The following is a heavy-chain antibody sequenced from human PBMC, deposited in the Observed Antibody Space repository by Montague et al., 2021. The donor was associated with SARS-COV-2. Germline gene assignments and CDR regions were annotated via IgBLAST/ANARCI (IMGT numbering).Heavy chain of an antibody. CDR1: GDSISIYY. D-gene: IGHD6-19*01. CDR3: ARGERGAWYNHYFDY. J-gene: IGHJ4*02. Sequence: SETLSLTCTVSGDSISIYYWSWIRQPPGKGLEWIGYVYYSGSTNNNPSLKSRVTISVDTPKNQFSLKLMSVTAADTAAYYCARGERGAWYNHYFDYWGQGALVTVSS. V-gene: IGHV4-59*13. CDR2: VYYSGST.